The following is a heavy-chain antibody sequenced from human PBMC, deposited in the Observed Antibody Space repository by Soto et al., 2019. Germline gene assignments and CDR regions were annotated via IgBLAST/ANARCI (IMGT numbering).Heavy chain of an antibody. V-gene: IGHV3-11*01. Sequence: QVQLVESGGGLVKPGGSLRLSCAASGFTFSDYYMSWIRQAPGKGLEWVSYISSSGSTIYYADSVKGRFTISRDNAKNALYLKMNSLRAEDTAVYYCARDRAKGPWRRGYSYGPPGNWGQGTLVTVSS. CDR2: ISSSGSTI. J-gene: IGHJ4*02. CDR1: GFTFSDYY. D-gene: IGHD5-18*01. CDR3: ARDRAKGPWRRGYSYGPPGN.